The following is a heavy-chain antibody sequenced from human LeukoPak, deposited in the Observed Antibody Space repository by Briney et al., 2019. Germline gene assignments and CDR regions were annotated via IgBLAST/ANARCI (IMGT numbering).Heavy chain of an antibody. Sequence: GGSLRLSCAASGFTFDDYGMSWVRQAPGKGLEWVSGINWNGGSTGYADSVKGRFTISRDNAKNSLYLQMNSLRAEGTAVYYCARGYYDSSGYYYKGRDAFDIWGQGTMVTVSS. CDR2: INWNGGST. V-gene: IGHV3-20*04. J-gene: IGHJ3*02. D-gene: IGHD3-22*01. CDR3: ARGYYDSSGYYYKGRDAFDI. CDR1: GFTFDDYG.